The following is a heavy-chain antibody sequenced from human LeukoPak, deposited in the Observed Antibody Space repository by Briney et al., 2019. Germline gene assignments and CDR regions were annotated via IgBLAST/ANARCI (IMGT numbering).Heavy chain of an antibody. CDR2: INHSGST. J-gene: IGHJ6*02. CDR1: GGSFSGYY. CDR3: ARGRGRGRYSGYDKANYCYGMDV. D-gene: IGHD5-12*01. Sequence: PSETLSLTCAVYGGSFSGYYWSWIRQPPGKGLEWIGEINHSGSTNYNPSLKSRVTISVDTSKNQFSLKLSSVTAADTAVYYCARGRGRGRYSGYDKANYCYGMDVWGQGTTVTVSS. V-gene: IGHV4-34*01.